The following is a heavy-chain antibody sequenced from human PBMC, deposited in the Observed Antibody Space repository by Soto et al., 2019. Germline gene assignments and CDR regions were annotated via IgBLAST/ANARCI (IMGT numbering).Heavy chain of an antibody. V-gene: IGHV3-21*01. J-gene: IGHJ4*02. CDR2: ISSSSSYI. CDR1: GFTFSSYS. CDR3: ARGDTFGGVIATSFDY. Sequence: EVQLVESGGGLVKPGGSLRLSCAASGFTFSSYSMNWVRQAPGKGLEWVSSISSSSSYIYYADSVKGRFTISRDNAKHSLYLQMNSLRADDTAVYYCARGDTFGGVIATSFDYWGQGTLVTVSS. D-gene: IGHD3-16*02.